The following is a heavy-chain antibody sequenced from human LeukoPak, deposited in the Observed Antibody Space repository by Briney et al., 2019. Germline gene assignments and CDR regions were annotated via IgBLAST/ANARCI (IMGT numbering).Heavy chain of an antibody. CDR2: ISAYNGNT. J-gene: IGHJ4*02. CDR1: GYTFTSYG. V-gene: IGHV1-18*01. Sequence: ASVKVSCKASGYTFTSYGISWVRQAPGQGLEWMGWISAYNGNTNYAQKLQGRVTMTTDTSTSTAYMELRSLRSDDTAVYYCASGHNGDYSGSYYGYFDYWGQGTLVTVSS. D-gene: IGHD1-26*01. CDR3: ASGHNGDYSGSYYGYFDY.